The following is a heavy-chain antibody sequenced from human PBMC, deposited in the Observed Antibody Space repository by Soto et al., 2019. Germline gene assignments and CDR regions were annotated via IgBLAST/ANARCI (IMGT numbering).Heavy chain of an antibody. CDR3: ARRSSGWYFDY. D-gene: IGHD6-19*01. J-gene: IGHJ4*02. Sequence: EVQLLESGGGLVQPGGSLRLSCAASGFTFSSYAMSWVRQAPGKGLEWVSVISGSGGSTYYADSVKGRFTISRDNSKDTLYLQMNSLRAEDTAVYYCARRSSGWYFDYWGQGTLVTVSS. CDR1: GFTFSSYA. CDR2: ISGSGGST. V-gene: IGHV3-23*01.